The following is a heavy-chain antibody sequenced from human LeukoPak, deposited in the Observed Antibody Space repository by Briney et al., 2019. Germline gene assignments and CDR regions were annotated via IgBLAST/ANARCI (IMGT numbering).Heavy chain of an antibody. Sequence: GASVKLSCKASGYAFTSYDINRERQATGPGLERMGWMNTNSGNTGYAQKFQGRVTMTRNTSISTAYMELSSLRSEDTAVYYCARDCGGTIGGTKAYYYMDVWGKGTTVTVSS. CDR1: GYAFTSYD. CDR3: ARDCGGTIGGTKAYYYMDV. J-gene: IGHJ6*03. V-gene: IGHV1-8*01. D-gene: IGHD2-21*01. CDR2: MNTNSGNT.